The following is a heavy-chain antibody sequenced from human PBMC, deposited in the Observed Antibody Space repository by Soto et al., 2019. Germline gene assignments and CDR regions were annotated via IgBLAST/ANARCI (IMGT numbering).Heavy chain of an antibody. CDR3: TTDPQYCTNGVYYCYH. V-gene: IGHV3-15*07. J-gene: IGHJ5*02. D-gene: IGHD2-8*01. CDR1: GFTFSNAW. Sequence: GGSLRLSCAASGFTFSNAWMNWVRQAPGKGLEWVGRIKSKTDGGTTDYAAPVKGRFTISRDDSKNTLYLQMNSLKTEDTAVYYCTTDPQYCTNGVYYCYHWGQGTLVTVSS. CDR2: IKSKTDGGTT.